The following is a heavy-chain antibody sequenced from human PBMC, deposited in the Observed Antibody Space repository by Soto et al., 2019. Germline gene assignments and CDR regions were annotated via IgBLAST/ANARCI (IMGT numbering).Heavy chain of an antibody. CDR3: XXXXXXSWFNDY. CDR2: ISSSSSYI. CDR1: GFTFSSYS. V-gene: IGHV3-21*01. Sequence: EVQLVESGGGLVKPGGSLRLSCAASGFTFSSYSMNWVRQAPGKGLEWVSSISSSSSYIYYADSVKGRFTISRDNAKXXXXXXXXXXXXXXXAXXXXXXXXXXSWFNDYWGQGTLVTVSS. D-gene: IGHD6-13*01. J-gene: IGHJ4*02.